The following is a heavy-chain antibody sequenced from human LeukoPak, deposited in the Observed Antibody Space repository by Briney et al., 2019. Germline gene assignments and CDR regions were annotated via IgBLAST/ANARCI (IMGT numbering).Heavy chain of an antibody. Sequence: SETLSLTCAVYGGSFSGYYWSWIRQPPGKGLEWIGEINHSGSTNYNPSLKSRVTISVDTSKNQFSLKLSSVTAADTAVYYCARDRDSSGYYYRYFDYWGQGTLVTVSS. V-gene: IGHV4-34*01. CDR2: INHSGST. CDR1: GGSFSGYY. D-gene: IGHD3-22*01. J-gene: IGHJ4*02. CDR3: ARDRDSSGYYYRYFDY.